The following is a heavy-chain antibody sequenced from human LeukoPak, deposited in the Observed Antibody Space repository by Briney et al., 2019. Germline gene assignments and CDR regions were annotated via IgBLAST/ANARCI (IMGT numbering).Heavy chain of an antibody. CDR3: AIQITMIVVVPYFDY. J-gene: IGHJ4*02. V-gene: IGHV3-11*04. Sequence: GGSLRLSCAASGLTFSDYCMTWIRQAPGKGLEWVSSISGSGTTIYSADSVRGRFTVSRDNAKNSLFLHMNSLRAEDTAVYYCAIQITMIVVVPYFDYWGQGTLVTVSS. D-gene: IGHD3-22*01. CDR1: GLTFSDYC. CDR2: ISGSGTTI.